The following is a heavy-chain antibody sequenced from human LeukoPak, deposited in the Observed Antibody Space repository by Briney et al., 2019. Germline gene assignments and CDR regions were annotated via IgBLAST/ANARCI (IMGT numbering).Heavy chain of an antibody. D-gene: IGHD4/OR15-4a*01. CDR1: GGSISSSSYY. Sequence: SETLSLTCTVSGGSISSSSYYWSWIRQPPGKGLEWIGYIYYSGSTNYNPSLKSRVTISVDTSKNQFSLKLSSVTAAGTAVYYCARADMVDYGFWFDPWGQGTLVTVSS. CDR2: IYYSGST. CDR3: ARADMVDYGFWFDP. J-gene: IGHJ5*02. V-gene: IGHV4-61*01.